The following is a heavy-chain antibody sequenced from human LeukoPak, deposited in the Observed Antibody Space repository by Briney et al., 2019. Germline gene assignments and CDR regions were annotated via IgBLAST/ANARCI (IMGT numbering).Heavy chain of an antibody. J-gene: IGHJ6*02. D-gene: IGHD5-12*01. CDR3: ASLGSSKVATYYYGMDV. CDR1: GFTFSSYS. V-gene: IGHV3-21*01. CDR2: ISSSSSYI. Sequence: GGSLRLSCAASGFTFSSYSMNWVRQAPGKGLEWVSFISSSSSYIYYADSVKGRFTISRDNAKNSLYLQMNSLRAEDTAVYYCASLGSSKVATYYYGMDVWGQGTTVTVSS.